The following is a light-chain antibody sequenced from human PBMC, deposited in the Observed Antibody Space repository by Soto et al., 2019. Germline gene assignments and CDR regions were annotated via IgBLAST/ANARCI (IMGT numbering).Light chain of an antibody. V-gene: IGKV3-11*01. CDR2: DAS. J-gene: IGKJ5*01. CDR1: RSVSSY. CDR3: QQRTNWPSST. Sequence: EIVVTQSPATLSLSPGETATLSCRASRSVSSYLAWYQQKPGQTPRLLIHDASNRAPGIPVRFSGSGSGTDFTLTISSLEPEDFAVYYCQQRTNWPSSTFGQGTRLEIK.